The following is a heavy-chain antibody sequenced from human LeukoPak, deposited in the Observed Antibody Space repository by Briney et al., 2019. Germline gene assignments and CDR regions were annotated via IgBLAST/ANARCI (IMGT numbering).Heavy chain of an antibody. CDR1: GFTLSSYW. D-gene: IGHD1-26*01. J-gene: IGHJ4*02. V-gene: IGHV3-74*01. CDR2: ISSDGSKI. CDR3: VRDGQWERVDFDY. Sequence: GGSLRLSCVASGFTLSSYWMYWVRQAPGEGLVWVSVISSDGSKINYADSVKGRFTISRDSAKNTLYLQMNSLRAEDTAVYYCVRDGQWERVDFDYWGQGTLVTVSS.